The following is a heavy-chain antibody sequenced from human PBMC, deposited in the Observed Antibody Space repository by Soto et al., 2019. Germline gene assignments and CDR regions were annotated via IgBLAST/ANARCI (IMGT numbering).Heavy chain of an antibody. J-gene: IGHJ4*02. D-gene: IGHD6-19*01. CDR3: ARGHSDSSGWYGRGYYFDY. V-gene: IGHV1-69*13. CDR1: GGTFSSNA. Sequence: SVKVSCKASGGTFSSNAISWVRQAPGQGLEWMGGIIPIFGTANYAQKFQGRVTITADESTSTAYMELSSLRSEDTAVYYCARGHSDSSGWYGRGYYFDYWGQGTLVTVSS. CDR2: IIPIFGTA.